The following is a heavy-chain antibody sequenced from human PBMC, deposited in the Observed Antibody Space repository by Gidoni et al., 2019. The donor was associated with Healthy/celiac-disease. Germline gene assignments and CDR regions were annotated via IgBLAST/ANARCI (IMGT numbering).Heavy chain of an antibody. CDR1: GFTFSSYG. V-gene: IGHV3-30*18. J-gene: IGHJ4*02. CDR3: AKDGSGGAMDPLDY. Sequence: QVQLVESGGGVVQPGRSLRLSCAASGFTFSSYGMPWVRQAPGKGLEWVAVISYDGSNKYYADSVKGRFTISRDNSKNTLYLQMNSLRAEDTAVYYCAKDGSGGAMDPLDYWGQGTLVTVSS. CDR2: ISYDGSNK. D-gene: IGHD3-16*01.